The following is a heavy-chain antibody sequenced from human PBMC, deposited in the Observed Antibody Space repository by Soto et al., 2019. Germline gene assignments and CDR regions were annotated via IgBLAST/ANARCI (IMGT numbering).Heavy chain of an antibody. J-gene: IGHJ4*02. CDR3: ASGSGFDY. Sequence: GGSLRLSCATSVFIFSSYNMHWVRQAPGKGLEWVSYISSSTSTIYYADSVKGRFTISRDNAKNSLYLQMNSLRVEDTAVYYCASGSGFDYWGQGTLVTVSS. CDR2: ISSSTSTI. V-gene: IGHV3-48*01. CDR1: VFIFSSYN.